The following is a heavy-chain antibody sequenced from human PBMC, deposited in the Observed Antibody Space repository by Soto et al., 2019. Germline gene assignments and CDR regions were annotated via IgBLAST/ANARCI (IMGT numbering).Heavy chain of an antibody. CDR2: INSDGSST. CDR1: GFTFSSYW. D-gene: IGHD2-15*01. CDR3: ARGYCSGGSCYHRDY. Sequence: EVQLVESGGGLVQPGGSLRLSCAASGFTFSSYWMHWVRQAPGKGLVWVSRINSDGSSTSYADSVKGRFTISRDNAKHTLYLHMKSLRAEATAVYYCARGYCSGGSCYHRDYWGQGTLVTVSS. J-gene: IGHJ4*02. V-gene: IGHV3-74*01.